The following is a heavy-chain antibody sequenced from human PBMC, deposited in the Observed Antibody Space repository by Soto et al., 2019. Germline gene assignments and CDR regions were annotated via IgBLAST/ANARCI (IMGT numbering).Heavy chain of an antibody. CDR1: GYSFTSYW. CDR3: ARPRRSGSYYAYYYYGMDV. J-gene: IGHJ6*01. V-gene: IGHV5-10-1*01. CDR2: IDPSDSYT. Sequence: PGESLKISCKGSGYSFTSYWISWVRQMPGKGLEWMGRIDPSDSYTNYSPSFEGHVTISADKSISTAYLQWSSLKASDTAMYYCARPRRSGSYYAYYYYGMDVWGKGPRSPS. D-gene: IGHD1-26*01.